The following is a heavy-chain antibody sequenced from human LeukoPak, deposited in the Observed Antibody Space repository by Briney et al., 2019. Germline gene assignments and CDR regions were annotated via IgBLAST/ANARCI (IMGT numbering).Heavy chain of an antibody. V-gene: IGHV3-21*01. CDR1: GFTFGSYN. J-gene: IGHJ4*02. CDR2: ISSSSTSI. CDR3: ARLIFGVYYFDY. Sequence: PGGSLRLSCAASGFTFGSYNMNWVRQAPGKGLEWVSSISSSSTSIYYADSVRDRFTISRDNAKNLLFLQMNSLRAEDTAVYYCARLIFGVYYFDYWGQGTPVTVSS. D-gene: IGHD3-3*01.